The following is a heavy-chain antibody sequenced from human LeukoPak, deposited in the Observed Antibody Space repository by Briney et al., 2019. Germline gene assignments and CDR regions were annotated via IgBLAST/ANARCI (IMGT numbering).Heavy chain of an antibody. CDR1: GFIFSAYP. CDR3: ARGGGSYDF. CDR2: ITTSGDGT. J-gene: IGHJ4*02. V-gene: IGHV3-64*01. Sequence: PGGSLRLSCAASGFIFSAYPMHWVRQAPGKGLEYVSAITTSGDGTYYANSVKGRFTISRDNSKSTLYLQMGSLRPDDMGVYYCARGGGSYDFWGQRTMVTVSS. D-gene: IGHD1-26*01.